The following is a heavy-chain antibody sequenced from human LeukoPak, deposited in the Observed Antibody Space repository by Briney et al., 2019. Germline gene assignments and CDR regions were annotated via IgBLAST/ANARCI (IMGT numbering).Heavy chain of an antibody. CDR3: ARDWYNAIDY. CDR2: ITSDGTTI. J-gene: IGHJ4*02. Sequence: GGSLRLSCVASGFDFSITWMHWVRQAPGQGLVWVARITSDGTTISYAESVKSRFTISRDNAKNTLYQQMNSLRVDDTAIYHCARDWYNAIDYWGQGTLVTVSS. V-gene: IGHV3-74*03. CDR1: GFDFSITW. D-gene: IGHD1-1*01.